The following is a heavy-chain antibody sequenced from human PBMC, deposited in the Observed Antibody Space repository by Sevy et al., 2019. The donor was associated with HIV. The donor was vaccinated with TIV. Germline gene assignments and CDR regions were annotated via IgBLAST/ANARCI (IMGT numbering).Heavy chain of an antibody. CDR2: ISYDGNNK. D-gene: IGHD3-22*01. Sequence: GGSLRLSCTASGFTFSNYAMYWVRQAPGKGLEWVAVISYDGNNKYYADSMKGRFTISRDNSKNTMYLQMNSLRADDTAVYYCASHYYDSTGYYYPLDYWGQGTLVTVSS. J-gene: IGHJ4*02. V-gene: IGHV3-30*04. CDR3: ASHYYDSTGYYYPLDY. CDR1: GFTFSNYA.